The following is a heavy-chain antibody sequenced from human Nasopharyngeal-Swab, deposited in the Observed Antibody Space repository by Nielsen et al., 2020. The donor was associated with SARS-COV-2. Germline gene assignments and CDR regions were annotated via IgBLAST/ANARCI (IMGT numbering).Heavy chain of an antibody. CDR3: ASGTQAARALLY. Sequence: SETLSLTCAVSGGSISSSNWWSWVRQPPGKGLEWIGEIYHSGSPNYNPSLKSRVTISVDKSKNQFSLKLSSVTAADTAVYYCASGTQAARALLYWGQGTLVTVSS. D-gene: IGHD6-6*01. J-gene: IGHJ4*02. CDR1: GGSISSSNW. CDR2: IYHSGSP. V-gene: IGHV4-4*02.